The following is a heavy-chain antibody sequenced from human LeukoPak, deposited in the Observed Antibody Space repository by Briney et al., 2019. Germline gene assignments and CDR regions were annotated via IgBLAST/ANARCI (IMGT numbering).Heavy chain of an antibody. J-gene: IGHJ4*02. Sequence: GASVKVSCKVSGYTLTELSMHWVRQAPGKGLEWMGGFDPEDGETIYAQKFQGRVTMTEDTSTDTASMELSRLRSDDTAVYYCARDYCSSTSCLFDYWGQGTLVTVSS. D-gene: IGHD2-2*01. V-gene: IGHV1-24*01. CDR1: GYTLTELS. CDR2: FDPEDGET. CDR3: ARDYCSSTSCLFDY.